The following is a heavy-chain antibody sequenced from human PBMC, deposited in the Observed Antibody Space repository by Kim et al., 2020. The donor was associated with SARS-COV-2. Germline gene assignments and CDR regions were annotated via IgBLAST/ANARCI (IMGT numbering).Heavy chain of an antibody. D-gene: IGHD2-21*01. V-gene: IGHV3-30*18. Sequence: GGSLRLSCAASGFTFSSYGMHWVRQAPGKGLEWVAVISYDGSNKYYADSVKGRFTISRDNSKNTLYLQMNSLRAEDTAVYYCAKAVDTQHIVVVFAITQPPGDWGQGTLVTVSS. CDR2: ISYDGSNK. CDR3: AKAVDTQHIVVVFAITQPPGD. CDR1: GFTFSSYG. J-gene: IGHJ4*02.